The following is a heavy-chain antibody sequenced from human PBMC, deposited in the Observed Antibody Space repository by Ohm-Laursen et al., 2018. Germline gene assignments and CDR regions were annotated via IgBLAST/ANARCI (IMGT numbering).Heavy chain of an antibody. CDR3: AGDRNSNTWSYY. Sequence: SLRLSCTASGFTFSSYWMSWVRQAPGEGLEWVANIKQDGSQKYYLDSVKGRFTISRNNAKNSLYLQMNSLRAEDTAVYYCAGDRNSNTWSYYWGQGTLVTVS. J-gene: IGHJ4*02. CDR2: IKQDGSQK. D-gene: IGHD6-13*01. V-gene: IGHV3-7*01. CDR1: GFTFSSYW.